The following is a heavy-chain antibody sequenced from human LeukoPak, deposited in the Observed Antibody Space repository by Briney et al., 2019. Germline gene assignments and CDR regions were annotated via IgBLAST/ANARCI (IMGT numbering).Heavy chain of an antibody. CDR2: INPNSGGT. CDR3: ARDFSSGVPLDY. CDR1: GFTFSNYG. D-gene: IGHD6-25*01. V-gene: IGHV1-2*02. Sequence: GGSLRLSCATSGFTFSNYGMHWVRQAPGQGLEWMGWINPNSGGTNYAQKFQGRVTMTRDTSISTAYMELSRLRSDDTAVYYCARDFSSGVPLDYWGQGTLVTVSS. J-gene: IGHJ4*02.